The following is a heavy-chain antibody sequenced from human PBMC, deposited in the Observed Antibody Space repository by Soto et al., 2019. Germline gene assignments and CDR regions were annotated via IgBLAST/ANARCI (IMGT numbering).Heavy chain of an antibody. CDR1: GYTFINYG. Sequence: QVQLVQSGYEVKEPGASVTVSCKASGYTFINYGITWVRQAPGQGLEWIGWISAYNGNANYAQKFQGRVTLTRDTSTSTAYLELRSLRSDDTAVYYCARGTRRFGELFDAFDIWGQGTMVPVSS. CDR2: ISAYNGNA. J-gene: IGHJ3*02. V-gene: IGHV1-18*01. CDR3: ARGTRRFGELFDAFDI. D-gene: IGHD3-10*01.